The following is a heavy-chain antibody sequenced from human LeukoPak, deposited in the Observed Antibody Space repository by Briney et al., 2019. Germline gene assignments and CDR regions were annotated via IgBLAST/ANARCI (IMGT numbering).Heavy chain of an antibody. V-gene: IGHV4-34*01. D-gene: IGHD3-10*01. CDR3: ARMGGRITMVRGADP. J-gene: IGHJ5*02. Sequence: SETLSLTCAVYGGSFSGYYWSWIRQPPGKGLEWIGEINHSGSTNYNPSLKSRVTISVDTSKIQSSLKLSSATAADTAVYYCARMGGRITMVRGADPWGQGTLVTVSS. CDR1: GGSFSGYY. CDR2: INHSGST.